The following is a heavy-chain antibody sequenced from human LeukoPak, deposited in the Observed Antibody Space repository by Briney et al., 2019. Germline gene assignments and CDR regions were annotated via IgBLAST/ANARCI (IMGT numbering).Heavy chain of an antibody. Sequence: SETLSLTCAVYGGSFSGYYWSWIRQPPGKGLEWIGEINHSGSTNYNPSLKSRVTISVDTSKNQFSLNLSSVTAADTAVYYCARHRQQLVNQSGWFDPWGQGTLVTVSS. J-gene: IGHJ5*02. CDR3: ARHRQQLVNQSGWFDP. CDR2: INHSGST. D-gene: IGHD1-1*01. V-gene: IGHV4-34*01. CDR1: GGSFSGYY.